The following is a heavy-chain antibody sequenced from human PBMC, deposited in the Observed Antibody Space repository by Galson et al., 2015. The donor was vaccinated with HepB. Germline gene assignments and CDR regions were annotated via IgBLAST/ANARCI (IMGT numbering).Heavy chain of an antibody. CDR3: AKERRGYYGDY. Sequence: SLRLSCAASGFTFSTYTMNWVRQAPGKGLEWVSSISPASSYIYYADSVKGRFTISRDNARNTLFLQMNSLRIEDTAVYYCAKERRGYYGDYWGQGTLVTVSS. V-gene: IGHV3-21*01. D-gene: IGHD3-10*01. CDR2: ISPASSYI. CDR1: GFTFSTYT. J-gene: IGHJ4*02.